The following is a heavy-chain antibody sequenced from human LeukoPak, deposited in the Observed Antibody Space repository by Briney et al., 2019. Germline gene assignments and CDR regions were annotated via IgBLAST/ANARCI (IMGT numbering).Heavy chain of an antibody. V-gene: IGHV3-7*01. CDR3: ARDVGGSLDY. CDR1: GFTFRSYW. D-gene: IGHD1-26*01. Sequence: GGSLRLSCAASGFTFRSYWMAWVRQAPGKGLEWVANIKEDESAKHQADSVKGRFTISRDNAQNSVYLQMSSLRGEDTTVYYCARDVGGSLDYWGQGTLVTVPS. J-gene: IGHJ4*02. CDR2: IKEDESAK.